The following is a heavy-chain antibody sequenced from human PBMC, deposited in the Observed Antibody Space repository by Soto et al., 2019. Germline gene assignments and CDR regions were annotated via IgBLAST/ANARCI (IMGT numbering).Heavy chain of an antibody. D-gene: IGHD6-19*01. CDR1: GYSFTNYG. J-gene: IGHJ6*03. Sequence: QDQLVQSGVEVKKPGASVKVSCKASGYSFTNYGITWVRQAPGQGFEWMGWISAYNGNTNYAQKFQGRVAMTTDASTSTAYLELRRLRSDDTAVYYCARDRGVAPPVAGNTHYYYFMDVWGKGTPVTVSS. V-gene: IGHV1-18*01. CDR3: ARDRGVAPPVAGNTHYYYFMDV. CDR2: ISAYNGNT.